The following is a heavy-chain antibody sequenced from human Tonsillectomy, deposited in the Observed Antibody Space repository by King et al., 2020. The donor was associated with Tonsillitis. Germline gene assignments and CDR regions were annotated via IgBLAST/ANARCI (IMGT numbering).Heavy chain of an antibody. CDR2: LYYSGST. CDR3: AREISEASGDYFDH. V-gene: IGHV4-59*01. D-gene: IGHD3-10*01. CDR1: GDSISRYS. J-gene: IGHJ4*02. Sequence: QLQLQESGPGLVKPSETLSLTCTVSGDSISRYSWSWLRQPPGKRLEWIGYLYYSGSTNYNPSLKSRVTISVDTSKNQFSLKLTSVTTADTAVYYCAREISEASGDYFDHWGQGTLVPVSS.